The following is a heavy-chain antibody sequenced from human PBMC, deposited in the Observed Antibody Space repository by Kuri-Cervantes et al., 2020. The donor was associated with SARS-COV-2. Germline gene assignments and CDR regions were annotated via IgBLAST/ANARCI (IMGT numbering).Heavy chain of an antibody. J-gene: IGHJ6*02. CDR1: GFTFSSYA. D-gene: IGHD3-10*01. CDR3: AKLPSGHRISYYYGSGSYMDYYYYGMDV. CDR2: ISSSSSYI. Sequence: GGSLRLSCAASGFTFSSYAMSWVRQAPGKGLEWVSSISSSSSYIYYADSVKGRFTISRDNAKNSLYLQMNSLRAEDAAVYYCAKLPSGHRISYYYGSGSYMDYYYYGMDVWGQGTTVTVSS. V-gene: IGHV3-21*01.